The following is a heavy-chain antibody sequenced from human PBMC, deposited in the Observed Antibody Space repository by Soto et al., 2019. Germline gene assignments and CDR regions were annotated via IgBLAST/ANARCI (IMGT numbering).Heavy chain of an antibody. V-gene: IGHV3-48*01. CDR1: GFIFSTYS. D-gene: IGHD2-2*01. Sequence: PGGSLRLSCAASGFIFSTYSMNWVRQGPGKGLEWVSYISSSSSTIFYTDSVKGRFTVSRDNAKNSLYLQMNSLRAEDTAVYYCVKEKISTSCCNWFDPWGQGTLVTVSS. J-gene: IGHJ5*02. CDR2: ISSSSSTI. CDR3: VKEKISTSCCNWFDP.